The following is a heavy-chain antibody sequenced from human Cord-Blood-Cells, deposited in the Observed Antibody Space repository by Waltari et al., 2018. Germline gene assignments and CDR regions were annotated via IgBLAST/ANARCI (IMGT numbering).Heavy chain of an antibody. Sequence: EVQLVESGGGLVKPGGSLRLSCAASGFTFSRYSMNWVRRAPGKGLEWVSSISSSSSYIYYADSVKGRFTISRDNAKNSLYLQMNSLRAEDTAVYYCAREGQGGSGAFDIWGQGTMVTVSS. CDR3: AREGQGGSGAFDI. V-gene: IGHV3-21*01. J-gene: IGHJ3*02. CDR2: ISSSSSYI. CDR1: GFTFSRYS. D-gene: IGHD3-10*01.